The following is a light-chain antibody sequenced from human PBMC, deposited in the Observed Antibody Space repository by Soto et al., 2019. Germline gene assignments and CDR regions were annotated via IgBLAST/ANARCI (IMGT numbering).Light chain of an antibody. CDR3: LQHHSYPWT. Sequence: DIQMTQSPSSLSATVGDRVTITCRASQDIGNDLGWYRQKPGKAPKRLIYAASTLQSGVPSRFGGSGSGTDFTLTISSVQPDDFATYYCLQHHSYPWTFGQGTKVDI. CDR2: AAS. V-gene: IGKV1-17*01. CDR1: QDIGND. J-gene: IGKJ1*01.